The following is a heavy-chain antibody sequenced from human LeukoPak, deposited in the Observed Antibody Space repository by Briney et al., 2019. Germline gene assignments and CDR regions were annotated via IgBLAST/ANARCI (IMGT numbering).Heavy chain of an antibody. V-gene: IGHV4-31*07. Sequence: SQTLSLTCTVSGGSINSDYYYWSWIRQHPGRGLEWIVYIYHSGTTYYNPPLESRVTISIDTSKNQFSLTLYSVTAADTAVYYCRGAQKYGDYQDYWGQGTLVPVSS. D-gene: IGHD4-17*01. CDR2: IYHSGTT. CDR1: GGSINSDYYY. J-gene: IGHJ4*02. CDR3: RGAQKYGDYQDY.